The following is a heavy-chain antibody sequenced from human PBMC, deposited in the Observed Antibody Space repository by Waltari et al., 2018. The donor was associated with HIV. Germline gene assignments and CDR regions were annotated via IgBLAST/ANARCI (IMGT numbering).Heavy chain of an antibody. CDR3: ARDGDSSGLDY. D-gene: IGHD6-19*01. CDR2: IRKDNSFT. J-gene: IGHJ4*02. Sequence: EVHLVESGGGQVQPGGSLRLSCAASGFTFSMYSMNWVRQAPGKGLEWVSYIRKDNSFTDYADSVKGRFTISRDNAKKSLFLQMNSLRADDTAVYYCARDGDSSGLDYWGQGTLVTVSS. CDR1: GFTFSMYS. V-gene: IGHV3-48*01.